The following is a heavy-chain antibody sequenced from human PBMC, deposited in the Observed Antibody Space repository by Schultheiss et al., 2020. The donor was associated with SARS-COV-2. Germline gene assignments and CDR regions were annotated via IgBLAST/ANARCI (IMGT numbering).Heavy chain of an antibody. J-gene: IGHJ6*02. Sequence: GGSLRLSCAASGFTFSSYWMHWVRQAPGKGLVWVSSISSSSSYIYYADSVKGRFTISRDNAKNSLYLQMNSLRAEDTAVYYCARGGGGTVTTYGMDVWGQGTTVTVSS. CDR2: ISSSSSYI. CDR1: GFTFSSYW. CDR3: ARGGGGTVTTYGMDV. D-gene: IGHD4-11*01. V-gene: IGHV3-21*01.